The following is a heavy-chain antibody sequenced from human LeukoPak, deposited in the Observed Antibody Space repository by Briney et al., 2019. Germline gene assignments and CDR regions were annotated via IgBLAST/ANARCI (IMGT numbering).Heavy chain of an antibody. Sequence: PSETLSLTCAVYGGSFSGYYWSWIRQPPGKGLEWIGEINHSGSTNYNPSLKSRVTISVDTSKNQFSLKLSSVTAADTAVYYCARAQIGYCSSTSCRGSMDVWGQGTTVTVSS. J-gene: IGHJ6*02. D-gene: IGHD2-2*01. CDR1: GGSFSGYY. V-gene: IGHV4-34*01. CDR3: ARAQIGYCSSTSCRGSMDV. CDR2: INHSGST.